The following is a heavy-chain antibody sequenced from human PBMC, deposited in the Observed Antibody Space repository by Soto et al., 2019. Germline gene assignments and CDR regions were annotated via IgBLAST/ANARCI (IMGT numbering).Heavy chain of an antibody. J-gene: IGHJ6*02. CDR3: ARGLNWNYGAYYYYYGMDV. CDR2: IDPSDSYT. Sequence: PGESLKISCNGSGYSFTSYWISWVRQMPGKGLEWMGRIDPSDSYTNYSPSFQGHVTISADKSISTAYLQWSSLKASDTAMYYCARGLNWNYGAYYYYYGMDVWGQGTTVTVSS. V-gene: IGHV5-10-1*01. CDR1: GYSFTSYW. D-gene: IGHD1-7*01.